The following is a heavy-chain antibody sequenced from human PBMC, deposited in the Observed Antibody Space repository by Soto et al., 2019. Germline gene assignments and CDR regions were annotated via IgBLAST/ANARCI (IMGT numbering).Heavy chain of an antibody. CDR1: GGSVSSGPYY. CDR3: ARVDYADYVFDF. CDR2: INYSGST. V-gene: IGHV4-61*01. D-gene: IGHD4-17*01. Sequence: QVQLQESGPGPVKPSETLSLTCTVSGGSVSSGPYYWSWVRQPPGKGLDWIGYINYSGSTYFNPAIKRRVTISVDTSKNQFSLNLSSVTTAETAVYDCARVDYADYVFDFWGQGTLVTVSS. J-gene: IGHJ4*02.